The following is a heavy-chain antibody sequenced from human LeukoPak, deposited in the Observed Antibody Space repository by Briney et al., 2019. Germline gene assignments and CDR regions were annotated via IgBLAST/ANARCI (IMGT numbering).Heavy chain of an antibody. V-gene: IGHV3-48*01. CDR1: GFFFDSYS. CDR2: ITDGSDTK. J-gene: IGHJ4*02. CDR3: ARDGVHLDSSDYYRYYLDL. Sequence: GGSLTLSCAASGFFFDSYSLNWVRQAPGKGLEWISYITDGSDTKYYAESVEGRFTISRDNAKKSLYLQMNSLRVEDTAVYYCARDGVHLDSSDYYRYYLDLWGQGTLVTVSS. D-gene: IGHD3-22*01.